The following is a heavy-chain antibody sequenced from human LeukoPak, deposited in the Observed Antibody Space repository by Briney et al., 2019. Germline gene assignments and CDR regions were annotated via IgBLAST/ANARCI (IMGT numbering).Heavy chain of an antibody. J-gene: IGHJ4*02. CDR2: IKQDGSEK. D-gene: IGHD6-13*01. V-gene: IGHV3-7*01. CDR3: ARDRVATSSSPFDY. Sequence: GGSLRLSCAAPGFIFSNFWMTWVRQAPGKGRDWVANIKQDGSEKYYVDSVKGRFAIPRDNAKNSLYLQMNSLRAEHTAVYYCARDRVATSSSPFDYWGQGTLVTVSS. CDR1: GFIFSNFW.